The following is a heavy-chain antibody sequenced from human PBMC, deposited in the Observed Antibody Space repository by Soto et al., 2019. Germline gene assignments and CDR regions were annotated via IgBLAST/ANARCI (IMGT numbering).Heavy chain of an antibody. CDR3: ARGENTIFGVVTYYYYGMDV. CDR2: MNPNSGNT. CDR1: GYTFTSYD. V-gene: IGHV1-8*01. Sequence: ASVKVSCKASGYTFTSYDINWVRQATGQGLEWMGWMNPNSGNTGYAQKFQGRVTMTRNTSISTAYMELSSLRSEDTAVYYCARGENTIFGVVTYYYYGMDVWGQGTTVTVSS. D-gene: IGHD3-3*01. J-gene: IGHJ6*02.